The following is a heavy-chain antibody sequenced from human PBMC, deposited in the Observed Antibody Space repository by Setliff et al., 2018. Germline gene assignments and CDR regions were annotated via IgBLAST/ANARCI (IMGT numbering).Heavy chain of an antibody. Sequence: PSEPLSLTCTVSGESIRSNNWWNWVRQPPGKGLEWIGDIYQSGTTNYNPSLKSRVTISADTSKNQFSLKLKSVTAADTAVYYCARAPGRNIRGDYWGQGALVTVS. V-gene: IGHV4-4*02. CDR1: GESIRSNNW. D-gene: IGHD3-10*01. CDR3: ARAPGRNIRGDY. CDR2: IYQSGTT. J-gene: IGHJ4*02.